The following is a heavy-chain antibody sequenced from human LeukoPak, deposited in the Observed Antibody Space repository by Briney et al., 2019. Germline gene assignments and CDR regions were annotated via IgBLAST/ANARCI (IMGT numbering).Heavy chain of an antibody. D-gene: IGHD3-9*01. CDR3: ARTYYDILTGYSLSDY. J-gene: IGHJ4*02. CDR1: GYSFPSYW. Sequence: GESLKISCKGSGYSFPSYWITWVRQMPGKGLEWMATIDPSDSYTNYSPSFQGHVTISADKSISTAYLQWSSLMASDTAMYYRARTYYDILTGYSLSDYWGQGTLVTVSS. V-gene: IGHV5-10-1*01. CDR2: IDPSDSYT.